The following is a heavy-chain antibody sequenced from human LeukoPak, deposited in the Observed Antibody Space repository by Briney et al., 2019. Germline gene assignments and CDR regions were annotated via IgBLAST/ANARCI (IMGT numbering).Heavy chain of an antibody. CDR1: GYTFTSYG. CDR2: ISAYNGNT. D-gene: IGHD3-22*01. Sequence: ASVKVSCKASGYTFTSYGISWVRQAPGQGLEWMGWISAYNGNTNYAQKLQGRVTITRDTSASTAYMELSSLRSEDTAVYYCARDSKDYYDSSGHPDWFDPWGQGTLVTVSS. CDR3: ARDSKDYYDSSGHPDWFDP. V-gene: IGHV1-18*01. J-gene: IGHJ5*02.